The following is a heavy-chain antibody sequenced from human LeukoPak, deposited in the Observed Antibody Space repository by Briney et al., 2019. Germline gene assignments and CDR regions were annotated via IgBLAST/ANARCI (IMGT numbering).Heavy chain of an antibody. Sequence: ASVKVSCKASGYTFSNYDINWVRQATGQGLEWMGWMNPISGNTGYSPKFQGRVSITRDTSINTAYMDLTYLTSEDTAVYYCARGQSGRRFLADYWGQGTLVTVSS. CDR1: GYTFSNYD. D-gene: IGHD3-3*01. CDR2: MNPISGNT. CDR3: ARGQSGRRFLADY. V-gene: IGHV1-8*01. J-gene: IGHJ4*02.